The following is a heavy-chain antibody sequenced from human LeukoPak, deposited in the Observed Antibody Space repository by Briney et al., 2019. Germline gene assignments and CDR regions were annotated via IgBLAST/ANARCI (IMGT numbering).Heavy chain of an antibody. V-gene: IGHV4-59*01. CDR1: GGSISSYY. J-gene: IGHJ4*02. CDR3: ARSYGSGTPWDY. CDR2: IYYSGST. Sequence: SETLSLTCTVTGGSISSYYWSWIRQPPGKGLEWIGYIYYSGSTNYNPSLKSRVTISVDTSKNQFSLKLSSVTAADTAVYYCARSYGSGTPWDYWGQGTLVTVSS. D-gene: IGHD3-10*01.